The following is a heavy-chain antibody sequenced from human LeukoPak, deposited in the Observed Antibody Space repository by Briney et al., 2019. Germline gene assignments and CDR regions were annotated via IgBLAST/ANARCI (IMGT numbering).Heavy chain of an antibody. J-gene: IGHJ5*02. Sequence: SGTLSLTCTVSGGSISSYGWSWIRQPAGKGPEWIGRISASGTTRYNPSLKSRVTVSIDTSKNQFSLKLTSVTAADTAVYFCARGLAAAYDYNWFDPWGQGTLVTVSS. CDR2: ISASGTT. D-gene: IGHD5-12*01. CDR1: GGSISSYG. CDR3: ARGLAAAYDYNWFDP. V-gene: IGHV4-4*07.